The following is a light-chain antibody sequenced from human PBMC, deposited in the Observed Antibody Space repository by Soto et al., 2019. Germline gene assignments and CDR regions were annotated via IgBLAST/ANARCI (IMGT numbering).Light chain of an antibody. CDR2: YAS. CDR1: ESISNW. Sequence: IQLTQSPTTLPASVGDRVTLTCRASESISNWLAWYQQRPGTAPKLLIYYASILETAVPSRFSGNGSGTEFTLTISSLQPGDFATYYCQQYRTYSFGQGSRVEIK. CDR3: QQYRTYS. V-gene: IGKV1-5*01. J-gene: IGKJ1*01.